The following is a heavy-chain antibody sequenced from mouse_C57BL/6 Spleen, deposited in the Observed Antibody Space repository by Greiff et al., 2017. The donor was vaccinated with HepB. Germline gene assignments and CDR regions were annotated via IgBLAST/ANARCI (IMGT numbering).Heavy chain of an antibody. J-gene: IGHJ2*01. CDR1: GFTFSDYG. CDR2: ISSGSSTI. D-gene: IGHD2-3*01. V-gene: IGHV5-17*01. Sequence: EVQVVESGGGLVKPGGSLKLSCAASGFTFSDYGMHWVRQAPEKGLEWVAYISSGSSTIYYADTVKGRFTISRDNAKNTLFLQMTSLRSEDTAMYYCARTGYDGYSYFDYWGQGTTLTVSS. CDR3: ARTGYDGYSYFDY.